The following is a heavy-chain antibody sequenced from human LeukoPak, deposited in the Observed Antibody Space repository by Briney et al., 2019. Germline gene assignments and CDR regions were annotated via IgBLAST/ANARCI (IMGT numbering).Heavy chain of an antibody. V-gene: IGHV4-34*01. D-gene: IGHD3-16*01. CDR2: INHSGST. J-gene: IGHJ5*02. Sequence: SETLSLTCAVYGGSFSGYYWTWIRQPPGKGLEWIGEINHSGSTNYNPSLESRVTISIDSSYNQVSLRLSSVTAADTAVYYCARGVVGGFSYGGKIDPWGQGTLVTVSS. CDR1: GGSFSGYY. CDR3: ARGVVGGFSYGGKIDP.